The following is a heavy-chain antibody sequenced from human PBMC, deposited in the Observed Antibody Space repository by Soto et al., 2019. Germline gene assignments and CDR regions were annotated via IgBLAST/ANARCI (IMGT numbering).Heavy chain of an antibody. V-gene: IGHV6-1*01. CDR1: GDSVSSNSAA. Sequence: QVQLQQSGPGLVKPSQTLSLTCAISGDSVSSNSAAWNWIRQSPSRGLEWLGRTYYRSKWYNDFAGSVKSQISSNRDTCKNQFSRQLNSVTPEYTAIYYCARCIAGGVSGWFDPWGQGTLVTVSS. CDR2: TYYRSKWYN. CDR3: ARCIAGGVSGWFDP. J-gene: IGHJ5*02. D-gene: IGHD6-13*01.